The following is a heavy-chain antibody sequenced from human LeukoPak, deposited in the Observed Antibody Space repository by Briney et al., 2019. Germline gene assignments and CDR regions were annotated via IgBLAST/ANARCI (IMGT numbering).Heavy chain of an antibody. CDR1: GYTFNDYY. Sequence: ASVKVSCKASGYTFNDYYLHWVRQAPGQGLEWMGWINPNSGGTSYARKFQGRVTMTRDTSISTAYMELTRLTSDDTAVYYCARTNSSSWWYFDYWGQGTLVTISS. D-gene: IGHD6-13*01. J-gene: IGHJ4*02. V-gene: IGHV1-2*02. CDR2: INPNSGGT. CDR3: ARTNSSSWWYFDY.